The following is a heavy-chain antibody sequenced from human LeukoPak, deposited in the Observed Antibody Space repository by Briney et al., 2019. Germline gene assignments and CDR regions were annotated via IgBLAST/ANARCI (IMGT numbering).Heavy chain of an antibody. Sequence: GGSLRLSCAASGFTFSSYWMHWVRRAPGKGLEWVSAISGSGGSTYYADSVKGRFTISRDNSKNTLYLQMNSLRAEDTAVYYCAKVGIVVVTATHFDYWGQGTLVTVSS. D-gene: IGHD2-21*02. J-gene: IGHJ4*02. V-gene: IGHV3-23*01. CDR2: ISGSGGST. CDR3: AKVGIVVVTATHFDY. CDR1: GFTFSSYW.